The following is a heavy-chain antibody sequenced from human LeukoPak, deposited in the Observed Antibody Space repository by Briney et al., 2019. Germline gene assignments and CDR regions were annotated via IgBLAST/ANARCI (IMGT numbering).Heavy chain of an antibody. J-gene: IGHJ4*02. CDR2: ISSSGSTI. CDR3: ARGAEGWQQLEFDY. D-gene: IGHD6-13*01. Sequence: PGGSLRLSCAASGFTFSSYEMNWVRQAPGKGLEWVSYISSSGSTIYYADSVKGRFTISRDNSKNTLYLQMNSLRAEDTAVYYCARGAEGWQQLEFDYWGQGTLVTVSS. V-gene: IGHV3-48*03. CDR1: GFTFSSYE.